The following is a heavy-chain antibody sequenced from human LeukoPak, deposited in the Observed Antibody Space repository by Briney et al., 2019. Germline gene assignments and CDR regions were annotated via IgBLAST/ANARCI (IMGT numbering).Heavy chain of an antibody. CDR1: DSSISSYR. CDR3: ARGVALCAGSCPVDY. Sequence: PGGSLGLSCAASDSSISSYRMSWLRQAPGKGLEWVANIKQDGSEKYYVDSVKGRFTISRDNAKNSLYLQMNSLRAEDTAVYYRARGVALCAGSCPVDYWGQGTLVTVSS. CDR2: IKQDGSEK. D-gene: IGHD2-15*01. J-gene: IGHJ4*02. V-gene: IGHV3-7*05.